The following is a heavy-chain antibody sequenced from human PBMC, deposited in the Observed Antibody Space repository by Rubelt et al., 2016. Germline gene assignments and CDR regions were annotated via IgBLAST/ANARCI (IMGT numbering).Heavy chain of an antibody. CDR1: GYTFSKYG. CDR2: ISVNSGDT. V-gene: IGHV1-18*01. D-gene: IGHD1-7*01. J-gene: IGHJ3*02. CDR3: ARATNWNYAFDI. Sequence: QVQLVQSGAEVKKSGASVKVSCKASGYTFSKYGINWVRQAPGQGLEWMGWISVNSGDTKYAQKFKGRVTMTKDTSTSTAYMELTSLRADDTAVYSCARATNWNYAFDIWGQGTMVTVSS.